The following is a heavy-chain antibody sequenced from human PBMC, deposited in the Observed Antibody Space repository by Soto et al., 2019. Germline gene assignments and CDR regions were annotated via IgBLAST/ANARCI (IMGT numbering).Heavy chain of an antibody. CDR2: ISSTTNYI. J-gene: IGHJ4*02. CDR1: GFTFTRYG. Sequence: GGSLRLSCAASGFTFTRYGMNWVRQAPGKGLEWVSSISSTTNYIYHGDSMKGRFTISRDNAKNSLYLEMNSLRAEDTAVYYCARESEDLTSNFDYWGQGTLVTVSS. CDR3: ARESEDLTSNFDY. V-gene: IGHV3-21*06.